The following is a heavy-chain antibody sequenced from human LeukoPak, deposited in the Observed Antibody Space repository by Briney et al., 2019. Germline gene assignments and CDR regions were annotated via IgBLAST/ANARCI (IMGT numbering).Heavy chain of an antibody. Sequence: SVKVSCKASGGTFSSYAISWVRQAPGQGLEWMGRIVLSIGTADYAQKFQGRVTITTDGSTRTAYMYLMSLGSENTALYYCARDERGGYNCCYWGQGTLVSVSS. V-gene: IGHV1-69*05. CDR3: ARDERGGYNCCY. CDR2: IVLSIGTA. D-gene: IGHD5-24*01. CDR1: GGTFSSYA. J-gene: IGHJ4*02.